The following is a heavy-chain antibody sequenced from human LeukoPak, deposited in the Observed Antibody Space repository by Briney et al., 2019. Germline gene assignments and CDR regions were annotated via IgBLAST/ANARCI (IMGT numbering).Heavy chain of an antibody. CDR1: GFTFSSYG. CDR2: IWYDGSNK. CDR3: ARDARDYYGSGSYEYYYYMDV. V-gene: IGHV3-33*01. J-gene: IGHJ6*03. Sequence: PGGSLRLSCAASGFTFSSYGMHWVRQAPGKGLEWVAVIWYDGSNKYYADSVKGRFTISRDNSKNTLYLQMNSLRAEDTAVYYCARDARDYYGSGSYEYYYYMDVWGKGTTVTVSS. D-gene: IGHD3-10*01.